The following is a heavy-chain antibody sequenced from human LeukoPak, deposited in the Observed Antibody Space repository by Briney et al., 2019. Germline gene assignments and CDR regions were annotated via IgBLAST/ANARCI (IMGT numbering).Heavy chain of an antibody. CDR1: GGSFSGYY. Sequence: PSETLSLTCAVYGGSFSGYYWSWIRQPPGKGLEWIGEINHSGSTNYNPSLKSRVTISVDTSKNQFSLKLSSVTAADTAVYYCARIGYCSGGSCAIDYYYYMDVWGKGTTVTVSS. V-gene: IGHV4-34*01. CDR3: ARIGYCSGGSCAIDYYYYMDV. J-gene: IGHJ6*03. D-gene: IGHD2-15*01. CDR2: INHSGST.